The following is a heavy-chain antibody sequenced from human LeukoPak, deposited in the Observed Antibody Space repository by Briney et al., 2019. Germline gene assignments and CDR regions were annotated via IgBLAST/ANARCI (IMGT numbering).Heavy chain of an antibody. Sequence: GGSLRLSCAASGFTVSSNYMSWVRQAPGKGLEWVSVVYSGGSTYHADSVKGRFTISRDNPKNTLYLQMNSLRAEDTAVYYCAGGSGGYYDSGRRYYYGMDVWGQGTTVTVSS. CDR2: VYSGGST. CDR3: AGGSGGYYDSGRRYYYGMDV. J-gene: IGHJ6*02. CDR1: GFTVSSNY. V-gene: IGHV3-66*01. D-gene: IGHD3-22*01.